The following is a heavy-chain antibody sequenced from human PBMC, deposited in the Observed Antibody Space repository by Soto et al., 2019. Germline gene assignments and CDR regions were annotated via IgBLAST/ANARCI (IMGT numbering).Heavy chain of an antibody. CDR3: ARENSGWRSSFDY. CDR2: IIPIFGTA. Sequence: QVQLVQSGAEVKKPGSSVKVSCKASGGTFSSYAISWVRQAPGQGLEWMGGIIPIFGTANYAQKFQGRVTSTADEATSTAYIELSSLRSEDTAVYYCARENSGWRSSFDYWGQGTLVTVSS. CDR1: GGTFSSYA. V-gene: IGHV1-69*12. J-gene: IGHJ4*02. D-gene: IGHD6-19*01.